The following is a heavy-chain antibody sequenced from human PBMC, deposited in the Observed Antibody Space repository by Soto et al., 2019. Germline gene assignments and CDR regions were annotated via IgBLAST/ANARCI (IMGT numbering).Heavy chain of an antibody. CDR3: ARDEGSGSYYKTYCFAY. V-gene: IGHV3-48*02. CDR1: GFTFSSYS. J-gene: IGHJ4*02. Sequence: EVQLVESGGGLVQPWGSLSLSCAASGFTFSSYSMNWVRQAPGAGQELVSYISRSSSTIYYADSVKSRFTISRDNAKNSLFLQLNSLRDADTAVYYCARDEGSGSYYKTYCFAYSGQSTLVTVSA. CDR2: ISRSSSTI. D-gene: IGHD3-10*01.